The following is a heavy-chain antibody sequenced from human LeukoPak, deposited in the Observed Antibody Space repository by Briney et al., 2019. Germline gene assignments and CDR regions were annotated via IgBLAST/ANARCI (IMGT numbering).Heavy chain of an antibody. J-gene: IGHJ3*02. CDR1: GFTFSSYN. CDR2: ISSSSNNI. Sequence: PGGSLRLSCTASGFTFSSYNMNWVRQAPGKGLEWVSSISSSSNNIYYADSVKGRFTISRDNAKNSLYLQMNSLRAGDTAVYYCARGGDAFDIWGQGTMVTVSS. V-gene: IGHV3-21*01. CDR3: ARGGDAFDI. D-gene: IGHD3-16*01.